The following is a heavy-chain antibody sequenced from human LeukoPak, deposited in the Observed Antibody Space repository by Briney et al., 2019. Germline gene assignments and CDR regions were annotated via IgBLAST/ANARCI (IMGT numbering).Heavy chain of an antibody. CDR2: ISAYNGNT. CDR1: GYTFTSYG. CDR3: ARLDSSSWPGKIDY. J-gene: IGHJ4*02. Sequence: WASVKVSCKASGYTFTSYGISWVRQAPGQGLKWMGWISAYNGNTNYAQKLQGRVTMTTDTSTSTAYMELRSLRSDDTAVYYCARLDSSSWPGKIDYWGQGTLVTVSS. D-gene: IGHD6-13*01. V-gene: IGHV1-18*01.